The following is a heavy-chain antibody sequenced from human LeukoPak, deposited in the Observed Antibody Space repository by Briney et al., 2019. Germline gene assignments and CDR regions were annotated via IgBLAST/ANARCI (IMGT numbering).Heavy chain of an antibody. V-gene: IGHV4-39*07. Sequence: NPSETLSLTCGVSSGAISSSHYYWGWIRQPPGKGLEWLASIYYSGSVFYNSSLKSRVTISVDTSKNQFSLKLSSVTAADTAVYYCAILPAWDTYYYDSSGYYRPGVHWGQGTLVTVSS. D-gene: IGHD3-22*01. CDR3: AILPAWDTYYYDSSGYYRPGVH. J-gene: IGHJ4*02. CDR2: IYYSGSV. CDR1: SGAISSSHYY.